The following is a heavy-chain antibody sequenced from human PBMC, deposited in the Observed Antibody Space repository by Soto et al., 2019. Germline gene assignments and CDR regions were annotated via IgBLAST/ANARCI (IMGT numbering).Heavy chain of an antibody. V-gene: IGHV3-30*18. D-gene: IGHD6-19*01. Sequence: PGGSLRLSCVASGFTFSSYTMNWVRQAPGKGLEWVAVVTHDGRNTHYADSVKGRFTISRDSSKNTVSLEMTSLRAEDTAVYYCAKGGRQWLVTSDFNYWGQGALVTVSS. CDR3: AKGGRQWLVTSDFNY. CDR2: VTHDGRNT. J-gene: IGHJ4*02. CDR1: GFTFSSYT.